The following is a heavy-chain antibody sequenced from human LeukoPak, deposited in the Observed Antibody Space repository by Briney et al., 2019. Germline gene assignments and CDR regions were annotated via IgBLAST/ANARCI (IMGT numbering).Heavy chain of an antibody. Sequence: GGSPRPSCEAPGFTFTNSWMGWGRQAPGEGRGWVGRIRRKTDGGTADYAAPVMGRFTISRDDSNNTLYLQMNSLKTEDTAVYYCISGFCSSASCYAWGRGTLVIVSS. CDR1: GFTFTNSW. CDR2: IRRKTDGGTA. CDR3: ISGFCSSASCYA. V-gene: IGHV3-15*01. D-gene: IGHD2-2*01. J-gene: IGHJ4*02.